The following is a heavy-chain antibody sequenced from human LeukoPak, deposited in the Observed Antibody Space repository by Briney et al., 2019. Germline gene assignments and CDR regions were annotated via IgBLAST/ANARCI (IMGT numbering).Heavy chain of an antibody. V-gene: IGHV3-49*04. CDR2: IRGETYGGTT. Sequence: AGRSLRLSCTASGFPFGDYSMIWVRQAPGKGLEWVGSIRGETYGGTTEYAASVKGRLILSRDDSKSIAYQQLSSLKAEDTAVYYCTREKIPGLFGVLFWGQGTLVTVSS. J-gene: IGHJ4*02. CDR1: GFPFGDYS. D-gene: IGHD3-10*01. CDR3: TREKIPGLFGVLF.